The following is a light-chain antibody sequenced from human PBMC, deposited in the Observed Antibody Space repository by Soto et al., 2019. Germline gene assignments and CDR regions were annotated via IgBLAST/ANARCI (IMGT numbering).Light chain of an antibody. V-gene: IGLV2-14*01. CDR2: EVN. CDR3: SSYSSSSTLYV. Sequence: QSVLTQPASVSGSLGQSITISCTGTTSDVGTYNYVSWYQQHPGKAPKLMIYEVNSRPSGVSNRFSGSRSGNTASLTISGLQAEDEADYFCSSYSSSSTLYVFGTGTKV. J-gene: IGLJ1*01. CDR1: TSDVGTYNY.